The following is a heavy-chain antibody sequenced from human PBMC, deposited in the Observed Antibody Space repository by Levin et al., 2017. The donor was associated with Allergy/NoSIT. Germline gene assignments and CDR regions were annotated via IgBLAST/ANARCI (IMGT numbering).Heavy chain of an antibody. CDR1: GFTFSSSA. D-gene: IGHD2-2*01. Sequence: LSLTCAASGFTFSSSAMAWVRQVPGKGLEWISSISGDGANTFYADSVRGRFTISRDNSKNTLYLQMNSLRAEDTAVFFCAKALAGIWYFDYWGQGTLATVSS. CDR3: AKALAGIWYFDY. CDR2: ISGDGANT. J-gene: IGHJ4*02. V-gene: IGHV3-23*01.